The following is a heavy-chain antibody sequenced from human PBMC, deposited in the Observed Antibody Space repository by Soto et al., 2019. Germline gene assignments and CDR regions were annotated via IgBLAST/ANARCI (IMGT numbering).Heavy chain of an antibody. J-gene: IGHJ4*02. Sequence: QVQLVQSGAEVKKPGASVKVSCKASGYTFTGYYMHWVRQAPGQGLEWMGWINPNSGGTNYAQKFQGRVTMTRDTSISTAYMELRRLRSDDTAVYYCARDQYSIGWWFNGGFDHYYYFEYRGQGTLVTVSS. CDR3: ARDQYSIGWWFNGGFDHYYYFEY. CDR2: INPNSGGT. CDR1: GYTFTGYY. V-gene: IGHV1-2*02. D-gene: IGHD6-19*01.